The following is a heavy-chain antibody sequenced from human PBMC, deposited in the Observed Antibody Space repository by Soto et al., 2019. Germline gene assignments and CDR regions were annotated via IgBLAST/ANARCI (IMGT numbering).Heavy chain of an antibody. CDR1: GGTFSSCA. D-gene: IGHD3-3*01. CDR2: IIPIFGTA. Sequence: GASVKVSCKDSGGTFSSCAICWLQQAPGQRLEWMGGIIPIFGTANYAQKFQGRITITADESTSTAYMELSSLRSEDTAVYYCARGRKSLITIFGVVIISERSYYYYGMDVWGQGTTVTVSS. CDR3: ARGRKSLITIFGVVIISERSYYYYGMDV. V-gene: IGHV1-69*13. J-gene: IGHJ6*02.